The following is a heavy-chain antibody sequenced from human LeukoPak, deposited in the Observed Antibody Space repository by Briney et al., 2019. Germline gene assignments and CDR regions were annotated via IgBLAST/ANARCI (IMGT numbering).Heavy chain of an antibody. CDR3: AKDREWELRPCTLEC. CDR1: GFTFSIYA. J-gene: IGHJ4*02. Sequence: GGSLRLSCAASGFTFSIYAMSWVRQAPGKGLEWVSAISGSGGSTYYADSVKGRFTISRDNSKNTLYLHMNSLRPEDTAVYFCAKDREWELRPCTLECWGQGTLVTVSS. D-gene: IGHD1-26*01. V-gene: IGHV3-23*01. CDR2: ISGSGGST.